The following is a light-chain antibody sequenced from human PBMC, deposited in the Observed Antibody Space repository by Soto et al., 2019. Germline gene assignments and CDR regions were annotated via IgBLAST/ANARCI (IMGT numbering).Light chain of an antibody. CDR2: YMS. V-gene: IGKV3-11*01. Sequence: EIVLTQSPATLSSSPGETAILSCRASQYVGSRLAWYQHKPGQAPRLLIYYMSKRATGIPARFSGSGSGKDFTLTISSLAPDDFAIYYCHQRQSWPRTFGQGTKVDI. CDR1: QYVGSR. CDR3: HQRQSWPRT. J-gene: IGKJ1*01.